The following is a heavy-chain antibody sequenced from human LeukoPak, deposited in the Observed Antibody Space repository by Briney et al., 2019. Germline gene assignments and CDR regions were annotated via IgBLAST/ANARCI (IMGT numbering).Heavy chain of an antibody. D-gene: IGHD1-26*01. CDR3: ARLSVGTSYFQY. V-gene: IGHV5-51*01. CDR1: GYSFTSYW. Sequence: GESLKISCEGSGYSFTSYWIAWVCQMPGKGLECMGIIYPGDSDTRYSPSFQGQVTISADKSISTAYLQWSSLRASDIAMYYCARLSVGTSYFQYWGQGTLVTVSS. CDR2: IYPGDSDT. J-gene: IGHJ4*02.